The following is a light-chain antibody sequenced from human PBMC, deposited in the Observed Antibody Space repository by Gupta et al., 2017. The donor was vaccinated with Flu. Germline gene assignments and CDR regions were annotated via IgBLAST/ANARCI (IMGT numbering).Light chain of an antibody. CDR3: CSYAGSSTYV. Sequence: SITISCTGTSSEVGSYNLVSWYQQHPDKAPKLMIYEVSKRPSGVSNRFSGYKSGHTASLTICGLQAEDEADYYCCSYAGSSTYVFGAGTKVTVL. V-gene: IGLV2-23*02. CDR1: SSEVGSYNL. CDR2: EVS. J-gene: IGLJ1*01.